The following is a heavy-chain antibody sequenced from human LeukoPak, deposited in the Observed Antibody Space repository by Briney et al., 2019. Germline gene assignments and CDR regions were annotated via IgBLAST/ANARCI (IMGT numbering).Heavy chain of an antibody. CDR1: GYTFTSYG. Sequence: ASVKVSCKASGYTFTSYGISWVRQAPGQGLEWMGWISAYNGNTNYAQKLQGRVTMTTDTSTSTAYMELRSLRSDDTAVYYCASDAHYYYDSSAYYPYFDYWGQGTLVTVSS. CDR3: ASDAHYYYDSSAYYPYFDY. J-gene: IGHJ4*02. D-gene: IGHD3-22*01. CDR2: ISAYNGNT. V-gene: IGHV1-18*01.